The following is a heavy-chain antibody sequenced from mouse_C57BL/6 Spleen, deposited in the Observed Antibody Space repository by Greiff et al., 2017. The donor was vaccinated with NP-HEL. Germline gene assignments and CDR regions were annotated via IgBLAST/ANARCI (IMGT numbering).Heavy chain of an antibody. D-gene: IGHD1-1*01. CDR3: ARVYGSSDGYWYFDV. V-gene: IGHV5-16*01. Sequence: EVKLVESEGGLVQPGSSMKLSCTASGFTFSDYYMAWVRQVPEKGLEWVANINYDGSSTYYLDSLKSRFIISRDNAKNILYLQMSSLTSEDTATYYCARVYGSSDGYWYFDVWGTGTTVTVSS. CDR2: INYDGSST. J-gene: IGHJ1*03. CDR1: GFTFSDYY.